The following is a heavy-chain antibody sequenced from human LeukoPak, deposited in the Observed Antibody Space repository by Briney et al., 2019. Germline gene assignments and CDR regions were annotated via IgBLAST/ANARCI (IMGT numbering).Heavy chain of an antibody. CDR1: GFTFTTYW. Sequence: GGSLRLSCAASGFTFTTYWMGWVRQAPGKGPEWEANINQVGSSKYFVDSVKGRFIISRDNAKNSLYLQMNSLRDEDTAVYYCANLGPPGRDHYLESWGQGTLVTVSS. V-gene: IGHV3-7*01. J-gene: IGHJ4*02. CDR3: ANLGPPGRDHYLES. CDR2: INQVGSSK. D-gene: IGHD5-24*01.